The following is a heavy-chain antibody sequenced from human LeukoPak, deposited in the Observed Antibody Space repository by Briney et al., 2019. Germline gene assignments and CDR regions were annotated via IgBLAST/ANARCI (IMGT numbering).Heavy chain of an antibody. D-gene: IGHD2-8*01. CDR2: IKPDGSEK. CDR3: ASGYSTNWATFDY. Sequence: GGSLRLSCVASGFTFNNFWMTWVRQAPGQGLEWVANIKPDGSEKYYADSVKGRFTISRDNAKKSLFLQMNSQRAGDTAVYYCASGYSTNWATFDYWGQGTLVTVSS. J-gene: IGHJ4*02. V-gene: IGHV3-7*01. CDR1: GFTFNNFW.